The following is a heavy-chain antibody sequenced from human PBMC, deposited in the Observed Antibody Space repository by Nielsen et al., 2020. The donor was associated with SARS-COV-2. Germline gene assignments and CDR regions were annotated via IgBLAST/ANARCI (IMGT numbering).Heavy chain of an antibody. CDR1: GFSLSTSGVA. CDR3: ARRPSHSRSWCPPFDF. CDR2: IYGDDDK. Sequence: SGPTLVKPTQTLTLTCTFSGFSLSTSGVAVGWIRQPPGKAMEWLGLIYGDDDKRYRPSLRNRLSIIKDTSKNQVILTLADVDPVDTATYYCARRPSHSRSWCPPFDFWGQGTLVIVSS. J-gene: IGHJ4*02. V-gene: IGHV2-5*02. D-gene: IGHD6-13*01.